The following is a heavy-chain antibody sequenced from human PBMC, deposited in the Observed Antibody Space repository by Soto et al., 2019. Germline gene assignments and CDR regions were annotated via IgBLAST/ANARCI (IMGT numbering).Heavy chain of an antibody. Sequence: LSLTCAVSGGSISSGGYSWSWIRQPPGKGLEWIGYIYHSGSTYYNPSLKSRVTISVDRSKNQFSLKLSSVTAADTAVYYCASGLWSGAEYGMDFWGQGTTVTVSS. CDR2: IYHSGST. V-gene: IGHV4-30-2*01. J-gene: IGHJ6*02. CDR1: GGSISSGGYS. D-gene: IGHD3-3*01. CDR3: ASGLWSGAEYGMDF.